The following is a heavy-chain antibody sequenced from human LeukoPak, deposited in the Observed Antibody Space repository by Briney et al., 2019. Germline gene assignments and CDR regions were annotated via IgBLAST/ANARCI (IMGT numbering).Heavy chain of an antibody. Sequence: PSETLSLTCTVSGASISSHYWSWIRQTPGEGLEWIGFFYYTGSTNYNPSLKSRVTISVDTSKNQFSLKLSSVTAADTAVYYCARDHQRGYSSSRGYYMDVWGKGTTVTVSS. D-gene: IGHD6-13*01. J-gene: IGHJ6*03. V-gene: IGHV4-59*11. CDR1: GASISSHY. CDR2: FYYTGST. CDR3: ARDHQRGYSSSRGYYMDV.